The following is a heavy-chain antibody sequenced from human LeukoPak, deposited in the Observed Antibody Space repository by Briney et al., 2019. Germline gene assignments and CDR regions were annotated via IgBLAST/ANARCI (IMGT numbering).Heavy chain of an antibody. V-gene: IGHV1-18*01. CDR1: GYTFTSYG. CDR2: ISAYNGDT. CDR3: ARADIRAIASSGWYGFDY. Sequence: ALVKVSCKASGYTFTSYGISWVRQAPGQGLEWMGWISAYNGDTNYAQKLQGRVTVTTDTSTSTAYMELRSLRSDDTAVYYCARADIRAIASSGWYGFDYWGQGTLVTVSS. J-gene: IGHJ4*02. D-gene: IGHD6-19*01.